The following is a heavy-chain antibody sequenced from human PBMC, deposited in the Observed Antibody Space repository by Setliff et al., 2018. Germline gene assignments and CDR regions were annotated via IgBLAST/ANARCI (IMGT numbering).Heavy chain of an antibody. CDR2: ISGYNGYT. Sequence: ASVKVSCKAFGYTFAKYGTSWVRQAPGQGLEWLGWISGYNGYTVYAQQLQGRGTLTTDTSTGTASMEVRIRRSDDTAQYYCVRDRAAIVVGPPTAAFDIWGQGTMVTVSS. J-gene: IGHJ3*02. D-gene: IGHD2-2*01. CDR1: GYTFAKYG. CDR3: VRDRAAIVVGPPTAAFDI. V-gene: IGHV1-18*01.